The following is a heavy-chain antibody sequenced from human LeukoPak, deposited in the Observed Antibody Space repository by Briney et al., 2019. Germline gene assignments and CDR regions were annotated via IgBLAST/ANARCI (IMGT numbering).Heavy chain of an antibody. J-gene: IGHJ3*02. D-gene: IGHD6-13*01. Sequence: GESLKISCKGSGYSFSNHWIDWVRQMPGKGLEWMGIIYPGDSDTRYSPSFQGQVTISADKSISTAYLQWSSLKASDTAMYYCARRRGYSSSWYPDAFDIWGQGTMVTVSS. CDR3: ARRRGYSSSWYPDAFDI. CDR1: GYSFSNHW. CDR2: IYPGDSDT. V-gene: IGHV5-51*01.